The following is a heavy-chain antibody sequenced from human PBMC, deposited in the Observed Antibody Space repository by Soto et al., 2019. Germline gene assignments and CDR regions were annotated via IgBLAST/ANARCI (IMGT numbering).Heavy chain of an antibody. D-gene: IGHD1-1*01. J-gene: IGHJ6*02. CDR3: ARESPLGGNDHYYYGMDV. CDR2: IIPIFGTA. Sequence: SVKVSCKASGGTFSSYAISWVRQAPGQGLEWMGGIIPIFGTANYAQKFQGRVTITANESTSTAYMELSSLRSEDTAVYYCARESPLGGNDHYYYGMDVWGQGTTVTVSS. V-gene: IGHV1-69*13. CDR1: GGTFSSYA.